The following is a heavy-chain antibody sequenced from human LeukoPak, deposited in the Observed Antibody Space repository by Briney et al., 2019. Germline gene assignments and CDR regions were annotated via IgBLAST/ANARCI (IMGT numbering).Heavy chain of an antibody. Sequence: PSETLSLTCTVSGGSISTSNYYWGWIRQPPGKGLEWIGNIFYSGSTNYNPSLKSRVTISVDTSKNQFSLKLSSVTAADTAVYYCARLGVGEDYLDYWGQGTLVTVSS. CDR3: ARLGVGEDYLDY. D-gene: IGHD2-15*01. J-gene: IGHJ4*02. CDR1: GGSISTSNYY. CDR2: IFYSGST. V-gene: IGHV4-39*07.